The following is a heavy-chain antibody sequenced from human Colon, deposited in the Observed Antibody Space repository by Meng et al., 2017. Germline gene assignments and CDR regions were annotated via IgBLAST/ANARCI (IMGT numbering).Heavy chain of an antibody. D-gene: IGHD2-15*01. CDR3: ARVVSLVVKGNWFDS. CDR1: GDSITSGGYY. V-gene: IGHV4-31*03. Sequence: VHLLESGPGLFKPSQTLTLTCNVSGDSITSGGYYWSWIRQHPGKGLEWIGYIDHSGTTYDNPSLKTRLTMSVDTSKNQFSLKLTSVTAADTAVYYCARVVSLVVKGNWFDSWGQGTLVTVSS. J-gene: IGHJ5*01. CDR2: IDHSGTT.